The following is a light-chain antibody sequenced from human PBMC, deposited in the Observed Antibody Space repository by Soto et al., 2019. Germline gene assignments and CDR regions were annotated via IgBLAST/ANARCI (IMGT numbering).Light chain of an antibody. CDR3: QQYNRYPRT. CDR2: DAS. V-gene: IGKV3-15*01. CDR1: HTVSSY. Sequence: DIQMTQSPATVSVSVGERVTLSCRASHTVSSYLAWYQQKPGKAPRLLIYDASTRDTGVPSRFSGSGSGTEITLTSSILQADFFAYYYCQQYNRYPRTFGQGTQVEIK. J-gene: IGKJ1*01.